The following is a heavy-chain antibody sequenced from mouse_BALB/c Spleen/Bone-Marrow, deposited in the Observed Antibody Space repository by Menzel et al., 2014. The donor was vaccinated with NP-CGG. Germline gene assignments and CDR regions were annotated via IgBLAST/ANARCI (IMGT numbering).Heavy chain of an antibody. CDR1: GFTFSNYG. Sequence: EVMLVESGGGLVKSGGSLKLSCAASGFTFSNYGMSWVRQTPGKRLEWVATISGGGSYTFYSDSVKGRFTISRGNAKNNLYLQLSSLRSEDTALYYCARHAYYDQTEVSFVYWGQGTLVTVSA. CDR2: ISGGGSYT. V-gene: IGHV5-9-2*01. CDR3: ARHAYYDQTEVSFVY. J-gene: IGHJ3*01. D-gene: IGHD2-4*01.